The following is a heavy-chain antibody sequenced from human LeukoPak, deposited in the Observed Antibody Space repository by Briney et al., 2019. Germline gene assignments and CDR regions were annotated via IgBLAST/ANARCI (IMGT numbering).Heavy chain of an antibody. CDR1: GGADCCCSITCSDYY. CDR2: INYSGNN. CDR3: ARQSSSGDYFGCYY. D-gene: IGHD2/OR15-2a*01. J-gene: IGHJ4*02. Sequence: SETLSLTCSVSGGADCCCSITCSDYYWGWVRQPPGKGHEWNGSINYSGNNYYSPSLKSRLIIPVDTSKNEFSLKLISVTAADTAVYFCARQSSSGDYFGCYYWGQGILVTVSS. V-gene: IGHV4-39*01.